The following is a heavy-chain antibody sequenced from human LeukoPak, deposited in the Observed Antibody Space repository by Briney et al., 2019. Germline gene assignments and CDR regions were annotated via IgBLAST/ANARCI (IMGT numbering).Heavy chain of an antibody. Sequence: GGSLRLSCSASGFTFRNYGIHWVRQAPGEGLEWVIVVSRDGGTKYYSDSVKGRFTISRDNSENTLYLQMNSLRPEDTAVYYCVREGLGPSFSAWFDPWGHGTLVTVSS. V-gene: IGHV3-30*03. J-gene: IGHJ5*02. D-gene: IGHD3/OR15-3a*01. CDR2: VSRDGGTK. CDR3: VREGLGPSFSAWFDP. CDR1: GFTFRNYG.